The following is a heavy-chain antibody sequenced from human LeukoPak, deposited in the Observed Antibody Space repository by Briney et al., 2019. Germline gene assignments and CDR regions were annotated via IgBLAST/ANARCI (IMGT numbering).Heavy chain of an antibody. Sequence: GESLKISCKGSGYSFTSYWIGWVRQMPGKGLEWMGIIYPGDSDTRYNPSFQGQVTISADKSINTAYLQWSSLKASDTAMYYCAGRKAQNGYPVDYWGQGTLVTVSS. D-gene: IGHD3-22*01. CDR2: IYPGDSDT. V-gene: IGHV5-51*01. CDR3: AGRKAQNGYPVDY. CDR1: GYSFTSYW. J-gene: IGHJ4*02.